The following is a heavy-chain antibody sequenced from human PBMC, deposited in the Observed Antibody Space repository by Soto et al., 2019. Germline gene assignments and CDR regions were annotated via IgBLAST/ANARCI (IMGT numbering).Heavy chain of an antibody. CDR3: ARVVILVPTASTHYYYHMDV. CDR1: GGTFSNYA. Sequence: QVQLVQSGAEVRKPGSSVTVSCKASGGTFSNYAISWVRQAPVQGLEWMGGIIPIVGTGSYAQKFQGRVTITADEPTTTAYMELSSLRFEDTAVYYCARVVILVPTASTHYYYHMDVWGPGTTVTVSS. CDR2: IIPIVGTG. V-gene: IGHV1-69*01. J-gene: IGHJ6*02. D-gene: IGHD2-2*01.